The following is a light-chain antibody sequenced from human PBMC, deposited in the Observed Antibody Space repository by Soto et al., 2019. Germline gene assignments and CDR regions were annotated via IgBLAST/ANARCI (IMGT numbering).Light chain of an antibody. CDR3: SLYAGSNNVV. CDR1: SSDIGAYKF. CDR2: EVS. J-gene: IGLJ2*01. Sequence: QSALTQPPSASGSPGQSVAISCTGTSSDIGAYKFVSWYQQHPGKAPKLIIYEVSIRPSGVPDRFSGSKSGNTASLTVSGLLAEDEADYYCSLYAGSNNVVFGGGTQVTVL. V-gene: IGLV2-8*01.